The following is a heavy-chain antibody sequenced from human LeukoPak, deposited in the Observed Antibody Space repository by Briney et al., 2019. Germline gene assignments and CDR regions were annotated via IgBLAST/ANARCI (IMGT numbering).Heavy chain of an antibody. D-gene: IGHD4-17*01. Sequence: GGSLRLSCAASGFTFSSYSMNWVRQAPGKGLEWVAVISYDGSNTYYADSVKGRFTISRDTSKNTVYLQMNSLRTEDTAVYYCTKSYSDYYFYYYMDVWGKGTTVTISS. CDR3: TKSYSDYYFYYYMDV. V-gene: IGHV3-30*18. J-gene: IGHJ6*03. CDR1: GFTFSSYS. CDR2: ISYDGSNT.